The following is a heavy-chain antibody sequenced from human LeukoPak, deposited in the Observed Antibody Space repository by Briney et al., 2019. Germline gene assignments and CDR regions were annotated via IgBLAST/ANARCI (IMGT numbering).Heavy chain of an antibody. CDR3: ARWGYNGSGSYFDY. CDR2: IIPIFGTV. V-gene: IGHV1-69*06. Sequence: SVKVSCKASGGTFSSYAISWMRPAPGQGREWMGRIIPIFGTVNYAQKFRGRVTITADKSTTTAYMALSSLRSEDTAVYYCARWGYNGSGSYFDYWGQGTLVTVSS. CDR1: GGTFSSYA. D-gene: IGHD3-10*01. J-gene: IGHJ4*02.